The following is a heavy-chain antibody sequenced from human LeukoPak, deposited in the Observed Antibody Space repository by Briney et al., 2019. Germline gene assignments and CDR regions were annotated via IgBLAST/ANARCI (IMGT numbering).Heavy chain of an antibody. Sequence: PSETLSLTCAVYGGSFSGYYWSWIRQPPGEGLEWIGEINHSGSTNYNPSLKSRVTISVDTSKNQFSLKLSSVTAADTAVYYCARGRLTGTPFDYWGQGTLVTVSS. CDR1: GGSFSGYY. J-gene: IGHJ4*02. V-gene: IGHV4-34*01. D-gene: IGHD1-20*01. CDR3: ARGRLTGTPFDY. CDR2: INHSGST.